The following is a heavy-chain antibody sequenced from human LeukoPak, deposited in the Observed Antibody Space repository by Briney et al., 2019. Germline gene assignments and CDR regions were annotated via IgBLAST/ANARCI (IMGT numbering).Heavy chain of an antibody. CDR1: GGSFSGYY. Sequence: SETLSLTCAVYGGSFSGYYWSWIREPPGKGLEWIGEINHSGSTNYNPSLKSRVTISVDTSKNQSSLKLSSVTAADTAVYYCARCGSQFGTISFSAGKRWFDPWGQGTLVTVSS. CDR2: INHSGST. D-gene: IGHD5-12*01. V-gene: IGHV4-34*01. CDR3: ARCGSQFGTISFSAGKRWFDP. J-gene: IGHJ5*02.